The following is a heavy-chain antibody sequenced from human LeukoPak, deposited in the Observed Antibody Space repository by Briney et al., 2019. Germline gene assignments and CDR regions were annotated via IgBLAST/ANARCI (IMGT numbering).Heavy chain of an antibody. J-gene: IGHJ4*02. CDR1: GFTFSSYA. CDR3: AKLTPLRFLEWLFPYYFDY. D-gene: IGHD3-3*01. V-gene: IGHV3-23*01. CDR2: ISGSGGST. Sequence: GGSLRLSCAASGFTFSSYAMSWVRQAPGKGLEWVSAISGSGGSTYYADSAKGRFTISRDNSKNTLYLQMNSLRAEDTAVYYCAKLTPLRFLEWLFPYYFDYWGQGTLVTVSS.